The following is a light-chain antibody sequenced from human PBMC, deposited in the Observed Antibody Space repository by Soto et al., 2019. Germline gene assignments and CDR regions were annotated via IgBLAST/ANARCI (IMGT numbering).Light chain of an antibody. V-gene: IGKV1-5*03. Sequence: DIQMTQSPSTLSASVGDRVTITCRASQTINSWLAWYQQRPGKAPKLLIYRASSLQSGVPSRFSGSGSGTEFTLTISSLQPDDFATYYCQQYNNYWTFGHGTKVEIK. CDR3: QQYNNYWT. CDR1: QTINSW. J-gene: IGKJ1*01. CDR2: RAS.